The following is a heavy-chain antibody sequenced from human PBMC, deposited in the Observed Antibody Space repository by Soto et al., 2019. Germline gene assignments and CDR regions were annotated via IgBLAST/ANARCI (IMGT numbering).Heavy chain of an antibody. V-gene: IGHV4-31*11. CDR2: MYYSGSP. CDR1: GGSLNSGGYY. J-gene: IGHJ4*02. CDR3: ARGNYGDPYYFDY. Sequence: QVQLQESGPGLVKPSQTLSLTCAVSGGSLNSGGYYWSWIRQRPGKGLEWIGYMYYSGSPYYNPSLRSRLTMSVDTSKNHFSLKLSSLTAADTAVYYCARGNYGDPYYFDYWGQGILVTVSS. D-gene: IGHD4-17*01.